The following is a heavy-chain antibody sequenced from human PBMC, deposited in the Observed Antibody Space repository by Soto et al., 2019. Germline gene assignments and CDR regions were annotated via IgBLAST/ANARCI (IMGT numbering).Heavy chain of an antibody. CDR2: IIPILGIA. V-gene: IGHV1-69*04. D-gene: IGHD3-9*01. J-gene: IGHJ5*02. CDR3: ARDRRMCVGASRSYDILTCTGRSMSFDP. Sequence: SCGLLAPAQGLEWMGRIIPILGIANYAQKFQGRVTITADKSTSTAYMELSSLRSEDTAVYYCARDRRMCVGASRSYDILTCTGRSMSFDPWGKGTLVT.